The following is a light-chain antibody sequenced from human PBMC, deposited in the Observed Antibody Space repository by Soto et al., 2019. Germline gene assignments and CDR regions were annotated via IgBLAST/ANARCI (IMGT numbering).Light chain of an antibody. J-gene: IGKJ1*01. Sequence: EIVMTQSPATLSLSPGERATLSCRASQSVSSNLAWYQQKPGQAPRLLIYGASTRATGLPARCSGSGSGTEFTLTISSLQSEDFAVYYCHQYNNWPKTFGQGTKVEIK. CDR1: QSVSSN. V-gene: IGKV3-15*01. CDR2: GAS. CDR3: HQYNNWPKT.